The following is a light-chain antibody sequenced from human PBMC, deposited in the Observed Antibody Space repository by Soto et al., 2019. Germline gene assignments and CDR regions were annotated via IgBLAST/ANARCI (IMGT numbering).Light chain of an antibody. CDR3: QQYNDKWT. J-gene: IGKJ1*01. V-gene: IGKV1-5*03. Sequence: DIQMTQSPSTPSASVGDRVTITCRASQSISSWLAWYQQKPGKAPNLLIYKASSLQSGVPSRFSGSGSGTEFTLTISSLQPDDCGTYYCQQYNDKWTFGHGTKV. CDR2: KAS. CDR1: QSISSW.